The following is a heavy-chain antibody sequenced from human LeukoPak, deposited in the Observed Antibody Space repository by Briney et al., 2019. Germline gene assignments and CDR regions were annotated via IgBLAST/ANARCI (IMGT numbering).Heavy chain of an antibody. CDR1: GGSISSSSYY. CDR2: IYYSGST. J-gene: IGHJ4*02. V-gene: IGHV4-39*01. Sequence: SETLSLTCTVSGGSISSSSYYWGWIRQPPGKGLEWIGSIYYSGSTYYNPSLKSRVTISVDTSKNQFSLKLSSVTAADTAVYYCARYCTNGVCLGVVDCWGQGTLVTVSS. D-gene: IGHD2-8*01. CDR3: ARYCTNGVCLGVVDC.